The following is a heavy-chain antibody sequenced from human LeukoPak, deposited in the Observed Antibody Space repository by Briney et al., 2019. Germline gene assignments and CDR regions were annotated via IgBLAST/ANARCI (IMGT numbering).Heavy chain of an antibody. CDR2: IQYDGSNE. Sequence: GGSLRLSCAASGFTFSSYGMHWVRQAPGKGLEWVAYIQYDGSNEQYADSVKGRFSISRGSSKNILYLQLNSLRAEDTAVYYCAKARRGYTNYYYYYMDVWGKGTTVTVSS. J-gene: IGHJ6*03. D-gene: IGHD5-18*01. CDR3: AKARRGYTNYYYYYMDV. CDR1: GFTFSSYG. V-gene: IGHV3-30*02.